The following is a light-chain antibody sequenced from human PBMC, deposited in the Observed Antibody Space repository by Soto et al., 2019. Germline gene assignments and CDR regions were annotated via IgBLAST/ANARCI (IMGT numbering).Light chain of an antibody. CDR2: AAS. CDR3: QQYSSSSLT. CDR1: QSVSSN. Sequence: EIVLTQSPSTLSVSAGDRATISCRASQSVSSNLAWYQQKPGNAPSLLIYAASTRPTGVPARFSGSGSGTDFTLTISSLQPEDFAVYYCQQYSSSSLTFGGGTKVEIK. V-gene: IGKV3D-15*01. J-gene: IGKJ4*01.